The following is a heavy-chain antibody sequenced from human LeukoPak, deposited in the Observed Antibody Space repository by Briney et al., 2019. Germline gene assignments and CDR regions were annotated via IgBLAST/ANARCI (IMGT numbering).Heavy chain of an antibody. Sequence: GGSLRLSCAASGFTFSSSGMHWVRRAPGKGLEWVAFIRYDGSNKYYADSVKGRFTISRDNSKNSLYLQMNSLRAEDTAVYYCTRARDTYMWFFDYWGQGTLVTVSS. CDR2: IRYDGSNK. D-gene: IGHD2-21*01. CDR1: GFTFSSSG. V-gene: IGHV3-30*02. J-gene: IGHJ4*02. CDR3: TRARDTYMWFFDY.